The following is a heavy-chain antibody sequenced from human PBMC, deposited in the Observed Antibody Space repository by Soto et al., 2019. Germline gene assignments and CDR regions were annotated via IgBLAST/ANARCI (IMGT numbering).Heavy chain of an antibody. V-gene: IGHV4-59*01. CDR2: IYYSGST. CDR3: ARDYRDSSGWVGYGLDV. J-gene: IGHJ6*02. Sequence: SETLSLTCTVSGASIRSSAYWGWIRQPPGKGLEWIGYIYYSGSTNYNPSLKSRVTISVDTSKNQFSLKLSSVTAADTAVYYCARDYRDSSGWVGYGLDVWGQGTTVTVSS. D-gene: IGHD6-19*01. CDR1: GASIRSSAY.